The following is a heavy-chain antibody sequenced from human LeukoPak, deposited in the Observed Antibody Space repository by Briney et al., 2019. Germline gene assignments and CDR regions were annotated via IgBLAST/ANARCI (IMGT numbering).Heavy chain of an antibody. J-gene: IGHJ4*02. V-gene: IGHV3-74*01. D-gene: IGHD6-19*01. CDR1: GFTFSSYW. Sequence: QSGGSLRLSCAASGFTFSSYWMHWVRQGPGKGLVWVSRIDIDGSHIGYADSVKGRFTISRDNAKNTVYLQMNGLRAEDTAVYHCARDTPQYASGPDFWGQGTLVTVSS. CDR3: ARDTPQYASGPDF. CDR2: IDIDGSHI.